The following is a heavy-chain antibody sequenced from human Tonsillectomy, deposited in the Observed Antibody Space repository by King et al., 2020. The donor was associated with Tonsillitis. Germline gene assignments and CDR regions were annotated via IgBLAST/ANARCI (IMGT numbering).Heavy chain of an antibody. Sequence: QVQLVESGGGVVQPGRSLRLSCAASGFTFSSYGIHWVRQAPGKGLEWVAVIWYDGSNKYYADSVKGRFTISRDNSKNTRYLQMNSLRAEDTAVYYCHAYDSSGPVDYWGQGTLVTVSS. V-gene: IGHV3-33*01. CDR1: GFTFSSYG. D-gene: IGHD3-22*01. CDR2: IWYDGSNK. J-gene: IGHJ4*02. CDR3: HAYDSSGPVDY.